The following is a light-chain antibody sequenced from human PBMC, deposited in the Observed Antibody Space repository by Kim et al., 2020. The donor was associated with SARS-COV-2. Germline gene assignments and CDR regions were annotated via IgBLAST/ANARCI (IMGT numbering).Light chain of an antibody. J-gene: IGLJ1*01. CDR3: CSYAGSYTSYV. CDR2: DVS. V-gene: IGLV2-11*01. Sequence: QPVTISCTGTSSDVGGYNYVSWYQQHPGKAPKLMIYDVSKRPSGVPDRFSGSKSGNTASLTISGLQAEDEADYYCCSYAGSYTSYVFGTGTKVTVL. CDR1: SSDVGGYNY.